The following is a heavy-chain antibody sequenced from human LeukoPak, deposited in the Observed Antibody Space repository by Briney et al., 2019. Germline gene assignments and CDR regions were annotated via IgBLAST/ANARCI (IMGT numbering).Heavy chain of an antibody. CDR1: GGSTSSGGDY. J-gene: IGHJ3*02. CDR2: IYHSGSA. D-gene: IGHD3-22*01. CDR3: ARSTYYYDSSSSYDAFDI. V-gene: IGHV4-31*03. Sequence: SQTLSLTCTVSGGSTSSGGDYWSWIRQHPGKGLEWIGYIYHSGSAYYTPSLKSRVTISVDTSKNQFSLKLSSVTPADTAVYYCARSTYYYDSSSSYDAFDIWGQGTMVTVSS.